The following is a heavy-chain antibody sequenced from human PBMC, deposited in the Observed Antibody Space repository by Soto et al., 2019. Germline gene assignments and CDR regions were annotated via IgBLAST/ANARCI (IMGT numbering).Heavy chain of an antibody. D-gene: IGHD2-2*01. V-gene: IGHV1-69*13. Sequence: SVKVSCKASGGTFSSYAISWVRQAPGQGLEWMGGIVPIFGTANYAQKFQGRVTITADESTSTAYMELSSLRSEDTAVYYCARVVPAAIGDYYYYGMDVWGQGTTVTVSS. CDR3: ARVVPAAIGDYYYYGMDV. J-gene: IGHJ6*02. CDR1: GGTFSSYA. CDR2: IVPIFGTA.